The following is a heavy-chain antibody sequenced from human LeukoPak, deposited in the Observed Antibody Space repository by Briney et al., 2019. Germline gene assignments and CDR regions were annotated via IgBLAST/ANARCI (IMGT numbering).Heavy chain of an antibody. CDR3: ASMPGGWYSYYFDY. CDR2: ISYDGSNK. J-gene: IGHJ4*02. Sequence: GGSLRLSCAASGFTFSSYAMHWVRQAPGKGLEWVAVISYDGSNKYYADSVKGRFTISRDNSKNKLYLQMNSLRAEDTAVYYCASMPGGWYSYYFDYWGQGTLVTVSS. V-gene: IGHV3-30-3*01. CDR1: GFTFSSYA. D-gene: IGHD6-19*01.